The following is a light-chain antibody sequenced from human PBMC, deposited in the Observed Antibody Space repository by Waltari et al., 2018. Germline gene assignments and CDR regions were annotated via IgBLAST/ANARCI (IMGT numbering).Light chain of an antibody. Sequence: DIQMTQSPSTLSASVVDRVTTTCRASRGVSTGLAWYQQKPGKAPKVLISKASVLESGVPSRFSGSGSDTEFTLTITSLQPDDSATYYCQQYNSYSSTFGQGTKLEIK. CDR2: KAS. CDR3: QQYNSYSST. CDR1: RGVSTG. J-gene: IGKJ2*01. V-gene: IGKV1-5*03.